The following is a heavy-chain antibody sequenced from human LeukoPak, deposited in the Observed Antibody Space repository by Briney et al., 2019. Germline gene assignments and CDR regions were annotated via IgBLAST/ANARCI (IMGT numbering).Heavy chain of an antibody. D-gene: IGHD5/OR15-5a*01. CDR2: IIPILGIA. Sequence: SVKVSCKASGGTFSSYAISWVRQAPGQGLEWMGRIIPILGIANYAQKFQGRVTITADKSTSTAYVELSSLRSEDTAVYYCARVLRGTIDYWGQGTLVTVSS. CDR1: GGTFSSYA. V-gene: IGHV1-69*04. CDR3: ARVLRGTIDY. J-gene: IGHJ4*02.